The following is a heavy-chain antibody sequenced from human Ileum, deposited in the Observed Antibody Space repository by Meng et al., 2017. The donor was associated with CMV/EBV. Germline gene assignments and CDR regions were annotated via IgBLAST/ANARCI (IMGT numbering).Heavy chain of an antibody. V-gene: IGHV3-48*04. D-gene: IGHD5-18*01. CDR1: RFTFSSYS. CDR3: ARGGPTVTDY. Sequence: GVSLRLSCAASRFTFSSYSMNWVRQAPGKGLEWLSYISSTSSSINYADPVKGRFTISRDNAKNPLYLQIRRLRPEDTAVYCCARGGPTVTDYWGQGTLVTVSS. CDR2: ISSTSSSI. J-gene: IGHJ4*01.